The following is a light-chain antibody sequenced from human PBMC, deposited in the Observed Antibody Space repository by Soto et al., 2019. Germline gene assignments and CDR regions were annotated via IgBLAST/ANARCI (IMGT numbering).Light chain of an antibody. CDR1: QSINSF. J-gene: IGKJ2*01. V-gene: IGKV3-11*01. CDR3: QQYNNWPMYT. Sequence: EIVLTQSPATLSLSPGDTATLSCRASQSINSFLAWYQQKPGQAPTLLIYDASNRATGIPARFRGSGSGTDFTLTISRLEPEDIAVYYCQQYNNWPMYTFGQGTKLEIK. CDR2: DAS.